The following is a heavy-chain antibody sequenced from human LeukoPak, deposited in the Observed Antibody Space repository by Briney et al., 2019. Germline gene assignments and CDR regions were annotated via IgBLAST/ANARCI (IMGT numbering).Heavy chain of an antibody. V-gene: IGHV3-23*01. J-gene: IGHJ4*02. CDR1: GFTFSNAW. CDR2: ITGSGSST. Sequence: PGGSLRLSCAASGFTFSNAWISWVRQAPGKGLEWVSAITGSGSSTYYADSVKGRFTISRDNSKNTLSLQMSSLRAEDTALYYCAKNGPRNNYYYFDCWGQGTLVTVSS. CDR3: AKNGPRNNYYYFDC. D-gene: IGHD1/OR15-1a*01.